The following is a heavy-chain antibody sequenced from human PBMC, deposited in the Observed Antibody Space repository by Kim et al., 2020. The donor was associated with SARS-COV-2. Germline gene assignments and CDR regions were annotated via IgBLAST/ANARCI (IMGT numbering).Heavy chain of an antibody. D-gene: IGHD3-9*01. CDR1: GGSISSYY. J-gene: IGHJ4*02. CDR2: IYYSGST. V-gene: IGHV4-59*01. Sequence: SETLSLTCTVSGGSISSYYWSWIRQPPGKGLEWIGYIYYSGSTNYNPSLKSRVTISVDTSKNQFSLKLSSVTAADTAVYYCARYNYDILTGYYKGRRKYYFDYWGQGTLVTVSS. CDR3: ARYNYDILTGYYKGRRKYYFDY.